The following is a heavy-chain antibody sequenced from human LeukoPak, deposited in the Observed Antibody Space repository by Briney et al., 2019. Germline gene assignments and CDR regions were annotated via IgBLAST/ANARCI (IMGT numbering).Heavy chain of an antibody. CDR1: GGSFSGFY. D-gene: IGHD5-12*01. CDR2: IFLGGRI. J-gene: IGHJ4*02. V-gene: IGHV4-34*01. Sequence: SETLSLTCAVHGGSFSGFYWTWMRQPPGKGPEWIGEIFLGGRINYNPSLQSRVTISGGTSRNQFSLKVSSVTAADTAVYYCARGLGEGYPDHWGQGTVVTVSP. CDR3: ARGLGEGYPDH.